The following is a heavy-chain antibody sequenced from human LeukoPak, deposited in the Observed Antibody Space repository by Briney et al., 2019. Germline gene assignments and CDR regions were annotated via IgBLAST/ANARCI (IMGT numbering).Heavy chain of an antibody. Sequence: GGSLILSCVASGFTFSYYWMYWVRQAPGKGLEWVSVVSGSGTTTYYADSVKGRFTISRDNSKNTLYLQMNSLRSEDTAVYYCAKGRIAAASTNWFDPWGQGTLVTVSS. CDR1: GFTFSYYW. CDR2: VSGSGTTT. J-gene: IGHJ5*02. D-gene: IGHD6-13*01. V-gene: IGHV3-23*01. CDR3: AKGRIAAASTNWFDP.